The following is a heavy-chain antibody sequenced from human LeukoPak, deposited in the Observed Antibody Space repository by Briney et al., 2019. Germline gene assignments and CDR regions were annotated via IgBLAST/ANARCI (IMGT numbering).Heavy chain of an antibody. CDR2: ISSSSSYM. V-gene: IGHV3-21*01. D-gene: IGHD6-6*01. J-gene: IGHJ4*02. CDR1: GFTFSSYS. Sequence: GGSLRLSCAASGFTFSSYSMNWVRQAPGKGLEWVSSISSSSSYMYYADSVKGRFTISRDNAKNSLYLQMNSLRAEDTAVYYCARDRRSSSLGGGYWGQGTLVTVSS. CDR3: ARDRRSSSLGGGY.